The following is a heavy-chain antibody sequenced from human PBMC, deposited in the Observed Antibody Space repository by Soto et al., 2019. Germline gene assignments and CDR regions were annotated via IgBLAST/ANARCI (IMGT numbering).Heavy chain of an antibody. CDR3: ALLLRGSWNYFDY. CDR1: GGSISSSNYC. Sequence: SETLSLTCTVAGGSISSSNYCWGWIRQPPGKGLEWIGSIYSTGTTYYSPSLKSRVTISADTSKSQFSLKLGSVTAADTAVYYCALLLRGSWNYFDYWGQGALVTVSS. D-gene: IGHD2-15*01. V-gene: IGHV4-39*01. CDR2: IYSTGTT. J-gene: IGHJ4*02.